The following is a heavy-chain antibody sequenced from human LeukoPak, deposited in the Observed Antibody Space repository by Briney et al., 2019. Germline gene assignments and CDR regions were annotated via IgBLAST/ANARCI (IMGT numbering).Heavy chain of an antibody. Sequence: SETLSLTCTVSGGSISSHYGSWIRQPPGKGLEWIGYIYYSGSTNYNPSLKSRVTISVETSKNQFSLKLSSVTAADTAVYYCARVAGGVAANWGQGTLVTVSS. CDR1: GGSISSHY. V-gene: IGHV4-59*11. D-gene: IGHD2-8*02. J-gene: IGHJ4*02. CDR3: ARVAGGVAAN. CDR2: IYYSGST.